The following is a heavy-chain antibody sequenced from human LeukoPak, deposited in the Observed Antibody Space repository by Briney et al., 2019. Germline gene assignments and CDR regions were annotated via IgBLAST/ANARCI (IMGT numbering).Heavy chain of an antibody. CDR1: GGSISSGSYY. J-gene: IGHJ3*02. D-gene: IGHD4-23*01. CDR2: IYTSGST. CDR3: ARVRYGGNLGPAFDI. V-gene: IGHV4-61*02. Sequence: SETLSLTCTVSGGSISSGSYYWRWIRQPAGKGLEWIGRIYTSGSTNYNPSLKSRFTISVDTSKNQFSLKLSSVTAADTAVYYCARVRYGGNLGPAFDIWGHGTMVTVSS.